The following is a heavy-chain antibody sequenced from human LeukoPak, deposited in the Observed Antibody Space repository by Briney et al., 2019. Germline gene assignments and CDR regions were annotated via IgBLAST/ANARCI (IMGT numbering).Heavy chain of an antibody. D-gene: IGHD2-2*01. Sequence: GSLRLSCAASGFTVSSNYMSWVRQAPGKGLEWVSVIYSGGSTYYADSVKGRFTISRDNSKNTLYLQMNSLRAEDTAVYYCARVVVVPAAPGPNDAFDIWGQGTMVTVSS. CDR1: GFTVSSNY. J-gene: IGHJ3*02. V-gene: IGHV3-66*02. CDR3: ARVVVVPAAPGPNDAFDI. CDR2: IYSGGST.